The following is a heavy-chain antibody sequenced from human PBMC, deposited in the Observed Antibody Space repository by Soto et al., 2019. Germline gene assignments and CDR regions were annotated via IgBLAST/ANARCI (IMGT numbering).Heavy chain of an antibody. Sequence: SETLSLTCTVSGGSISSYYWSWIRQPPGKGLEWIGYIYYSGSTNYNPSLKSRVTISVDTSKNQFSLKLSSVTAADTAVYYCARLAQLGIVEAFDIWGQGTMVTVSS. CDR3: ARLAQLGIVEAFDI. J-gene: IGHJ3*02. CDR2: IYYSGST. CDR1: GGSISSYY. V-gene: IGHV4-59*08. D-gene: IGHD7-27*01.